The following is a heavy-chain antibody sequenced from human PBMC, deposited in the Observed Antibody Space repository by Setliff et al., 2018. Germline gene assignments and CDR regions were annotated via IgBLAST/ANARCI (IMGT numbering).Heavy chain of an antibody. D-gene: IGHD3-22*01. J-gene: IGHJ4*02. CDR2: TYYSGNT. CDR1: GASVSGNSYY. CDR3: ARAPRYFDPTGSYFDF. V-gene: IGHV4-39*07. Sequence: KTSETLSLTCTVSGASVSGNSYYLGWIRQPPGKGLEWIASTYYSGNTYYNPSLKSRVTISVDTSKNQFSLKLTSVTAADTAVYYCARAPRYFDPTGSYFDFWGQGTLVTVSS.